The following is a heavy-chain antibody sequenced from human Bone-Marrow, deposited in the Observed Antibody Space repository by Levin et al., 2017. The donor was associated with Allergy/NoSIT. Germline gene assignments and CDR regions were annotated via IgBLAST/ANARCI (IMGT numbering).Heavy chain of an antibody. CDR3: VKGGGRVVASIFDS. CDR1: GFTFSRYS. Sequence: QTGGSLRLSCSASGFTFSRYSFHWVRQAPGKGLDYVSGLNSNGGDTKYADAVKGRFIMSRDNSKNALFLQMSGLRPEDTAVYFCVKGGGRVVASIFDSWGQGVLVTVSS. V-gene: IGHV3-64D*06. CDR2: LNSNGGDT. D-gene: IGHD3-22*01. J-gene: IGHJ4*02.